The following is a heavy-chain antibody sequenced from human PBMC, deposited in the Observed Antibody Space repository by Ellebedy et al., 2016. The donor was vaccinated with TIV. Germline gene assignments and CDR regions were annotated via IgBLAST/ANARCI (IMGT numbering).Heavy chain of an antibody. D-gene: IGHD3-3*01. J-gene: IGHJ3*02. CDR2: ISTSRSYL. CDR3: ARDLSTRSGFEI. V-gene: IGHV3-21*01. Sequence: PGGSLRLSCAASGFTFSTDTMNWFRQAPGKGLEWLSSISTSRSYLYYADSVKGRFTIPRDNAKNSLYLQMNSLRPEDTAVYYCARDLSTRSGFEIWGQGTMVTVSS. CDR1: GFTFSTDT.